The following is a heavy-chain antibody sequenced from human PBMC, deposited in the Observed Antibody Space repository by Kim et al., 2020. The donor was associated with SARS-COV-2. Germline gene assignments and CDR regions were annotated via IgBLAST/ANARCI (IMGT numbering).Heavy chain of an antibody. D-gene: IGHD6-19*01. Sequence: NYAQKFQGGVTITADESTSTAYMELSSLRSEDTAVYYCARGFGGWYGIDYWGQGTLVTVSS. J-gene: IGHJ4*02. V-gene: IGHV1-69*01. CDR3: ARGFGGWYGIDY.